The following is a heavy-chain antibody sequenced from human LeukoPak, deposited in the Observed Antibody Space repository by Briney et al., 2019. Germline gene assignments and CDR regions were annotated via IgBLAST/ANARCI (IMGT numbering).Heavy chain of an antibody. Sequence: PSETLSLTCTVSGGSISSSSYYWGWIRQPPGKGLEWIGSIYYSGSTYYNPSLKSRVTISVDTSKNQFSLKPSSVTAADTAVYYCASNRGIAVAFDYWGQGTLVTVSS. J-gene: IGHJ4*02. CDR3: ASNRGIAVAFDY. D-gene: IGHD6-19*01. CDR1: GGSISSSSYY. V-gene: IGHV4-39*07. CDR2: IYYSGST.